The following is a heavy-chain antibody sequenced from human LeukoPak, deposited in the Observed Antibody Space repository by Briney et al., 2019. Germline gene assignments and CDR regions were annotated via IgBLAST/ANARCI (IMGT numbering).Heavy chain of an antibody. Sequence: SETLSLTCTVSGSSISDYYWNWIRQPAGKGLEWIGRIYTSGSANYNPSLKSRVTMSVDTSKNQFSLRLSSVTAADTAVYYCARSDIAAAGGDCWGQGTLVTVSS. CDR3: ARSDIAAAGGDC. J-gene: IGHJ4*02. CDR1: GSSISDYY. V-gene: IGHV4-4*07. CDR2: IYTSGSA. D-gene: IGHD6-13*01.